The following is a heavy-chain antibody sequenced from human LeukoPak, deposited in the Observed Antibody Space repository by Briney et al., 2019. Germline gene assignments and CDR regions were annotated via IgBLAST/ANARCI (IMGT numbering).Heavy chain of an antibody. J-gene: IGHJ4*02. D-gene: IGHD2-21*02. CDR2: IYYSVST. CDR1: GGSISSYY. Sequence: SETLSLTCTVSGGSISSYYWSWIRQPPGKGLEWIGYIYYSVSTNYNPSLKSRVTISVDTSKNQFSLKLSSVTAADTAVYYCARLVMRGDSRGAFDYWGQGTLVTVSS. V-gene: IGHV4-59*08. CDR3: ARLVMRGDSRGAFDY.